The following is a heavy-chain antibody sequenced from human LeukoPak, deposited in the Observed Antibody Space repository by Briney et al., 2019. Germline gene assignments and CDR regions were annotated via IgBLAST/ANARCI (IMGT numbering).Heavy chain of an antibody. J-gene: IGHJ5*02. CDR2: IKDDGSQK. Sequence: GGSLRLSCAPSGFNFIKYWMTWLRQVPGKGLEWVANIKDDGSQKYYVDSVKGRFTISRDNGKKSLYLQMNSLRGEDTAVYYCARDTSRGFDPWGQGTLVTVSS. CDR1: GFNFIKYW. D-gene: IGHD6-13*01. V-gene: IGHV3-7*01. CDR3: ARDTSRGFDP.